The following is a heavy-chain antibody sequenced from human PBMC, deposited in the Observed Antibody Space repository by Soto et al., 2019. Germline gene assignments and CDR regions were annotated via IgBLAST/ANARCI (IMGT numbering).Heavy chain of an antibody. Sequence: SETLSLTCAVSGGSISSGGYSWSWIRQPPGKGLEWIGYIYHSGSTYYNPSLKSRVTISVDRSKNQFSLKLSSVTAADTAVYYCDRYERGSKVDPWGQGTLVTVSS. CDR1: GGSISSGGYS. CDR2: IYHSGST. D-gene: IGHD2-15*01. J-gene: IGHJ5*02. CDR3: DRYERGSKVDP. V-gene: IGHV4-30-2*01.